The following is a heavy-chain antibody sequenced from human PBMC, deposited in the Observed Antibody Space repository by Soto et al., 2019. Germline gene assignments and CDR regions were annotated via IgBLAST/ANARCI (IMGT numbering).Heavy chain of an antibody. CDR2: ISAYNGNT. J-gene: IGHJ6*02. CDR1: GYTFTRYG. Sequence: QVQLVQSGAEVKKPGASVKVSCKASGYTFTRYGISWVRQAPGQELEWMGWISAYNGNTKYAQKLQGRVTMTTDTSTTTAYMELRSLTSDDTAVQYSARGDVDRSGYGHYSYYGMDVWGPGPT. D-gene: IGHD3-22*01. V-gene: IGHV1-18*01. CDR3: ARGDVDRSGYGHYSYYGMDV.